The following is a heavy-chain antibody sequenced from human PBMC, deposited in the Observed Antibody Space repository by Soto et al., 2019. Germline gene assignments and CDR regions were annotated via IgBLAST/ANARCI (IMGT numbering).Heavy chain of an antibody. CDR1: GFTFSSYG. D-gene: IGHD5-12*01. J-gene: IGHJ6*02. CDR2: IWYDGSNK. V-gene: IGHV3-33*01. CDR3: VRDRVEMATISLYYYCYGMDV. Sequence: QVQLVESGGGVVQPGRSLRLSCAASGFTFSSYGMHWVRQAPGKGLEWVAVIWYDGSNKYYADSVKGRFTISRENSKNTLYLQKNSLRAEDTAVYYCVRDRVEMATISLYYYCYGMDVWGQGTTVTVSS.